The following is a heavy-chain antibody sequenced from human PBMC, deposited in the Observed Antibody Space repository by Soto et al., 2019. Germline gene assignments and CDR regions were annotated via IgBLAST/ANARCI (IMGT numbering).Heavy chain of an antibody. D-gene: IGHD1-1*01. J-gene: IGHJ4*02. CDR1: GFTFSSYA. V-gene: IGHV3-23*01. CDR3: AKFGMATTKRSPPYYIDY. Sequence: GGSLRLSCAASGFTFSSYAMSWVRQAPGKGLEWVSSISGSGGGTYYADSVKGQFTFSRDNSKNTLYLQMNSLRAEDTAVYYCAKFGMATTKRSPPYYIDYWGQGALVTVSS. CDR2: ISGSGGGT.